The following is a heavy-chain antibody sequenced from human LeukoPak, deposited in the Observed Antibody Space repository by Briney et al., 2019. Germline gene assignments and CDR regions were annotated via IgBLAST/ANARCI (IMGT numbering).Heavy chain of an antibody. D-gene: IGHD6-19*01. J-gene: IGHJ4*02. CDR1: GFTFSEYY. CDR3: ASNPRGYSRGMAQDY. V-gene: IGHV3-11*01. Sequence: NPAGTLTLTCAASGFTFSEYYMSWIRQAPGKGLEWVSYISSSGSTIYYAYSVKGRFTISRANAKNSPHLQMYSLNAHASAAYYSASNPRGYSRGMAQDYWGKGILGTVSS. CDR2: ISSSGSTI.